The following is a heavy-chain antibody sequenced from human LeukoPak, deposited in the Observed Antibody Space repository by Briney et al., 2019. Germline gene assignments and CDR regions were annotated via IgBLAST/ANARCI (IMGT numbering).Heavy chain of an antibody. D-gene: IGHD3-10*01. CDR1: GYTSTDYY. V-gene: IGHV1-2*02. Sequence: ASVKVSCKASGYTSTDYYIHWMRQAPGQGLEWMGWINPNSAGTTYALKFQGRVTMTRDTSISTVYMDLSRLRSDDTAVYYCARGPNTGAFDYWGQGTLVTVSS. J-gene: IGHJ4*02. CDR3: ARGPNTGAFDY. CDR2: INPNSAGT.